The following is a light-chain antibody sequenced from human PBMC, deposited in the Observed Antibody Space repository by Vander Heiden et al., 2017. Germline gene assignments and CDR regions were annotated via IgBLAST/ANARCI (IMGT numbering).Light chain of an antibody. CDR3: QQYYSIPLT. Sequence: DIVMTQSPDSLAVSLGERATINCKSSQSVLYSSNNKNYLAWYQQKPGQPPKLLIYWASTRESGVPDRFSGSGSGTDFTLTISSLQAEDVAFYYCQQYYSIPLTFGGGKKGE. V-gene: IGKV4-1*01. CDR1: QSVLYSSNNKNY. J-gene: IGKJ4*01. CDR2: WAS.